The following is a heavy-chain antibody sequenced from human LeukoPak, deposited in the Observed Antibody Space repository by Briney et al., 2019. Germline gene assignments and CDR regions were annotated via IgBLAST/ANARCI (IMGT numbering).Heavy chain of an antibody. Sequence: ASVKVSCKASGGTFSSYAISWVRQAPGQGLEWMGGIIPIFGTANYAQKFQGRVTITADKSTSTAYMEPSSLRSEDTAVYYCARGRYFDWLLQNYYFDYWGQGTLVTVSS. CDR3: ARGRYFDWLLQNYYFDY. J-gene: IGHJ4*02. CDR1: GGTFSSYA. CDR2: IIPIFGTA. D-gene: IGHD3-9*01. V-gene: IGHV1-69*06.